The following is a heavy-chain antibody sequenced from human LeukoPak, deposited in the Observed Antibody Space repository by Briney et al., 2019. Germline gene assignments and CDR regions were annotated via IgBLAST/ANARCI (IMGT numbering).Heavy chain of an antibody. CDR1: GFTFDDYG. V-gene: IGHV3-20*04. J-gene: IGHJ4*02. CDR2: ISGSGSGGST. Sequence: GGSLRLSCAASGFTFDDYGMSWVRQAPGKGLEWVSNISGSGSGGSTYYADSVKGRFTISRDNAKNSLYLQMNSLRAEDTAVYYCARKRGYSYAPDYWGQGTLVTVSS. CDR3: ARKRGYSYAPDY. D-gene: IGHD5-18*01.